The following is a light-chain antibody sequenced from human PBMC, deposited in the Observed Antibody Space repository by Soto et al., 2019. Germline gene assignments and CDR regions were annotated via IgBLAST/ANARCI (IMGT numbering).Light chain of an antibody. CDR2: SAS. Sequence: DIQMTQSPSSLSASVGDRVTITCRASRSINTYVNWYQQRPGKAPELLIYSASSLHTGVPSRFSGSGAGTDFTFTINSLLTEDFAIYYCQQTYSTPRTFGQGTKVDIK. CDR3: QQTYSTPRT. V-gene: IGKV1-39*01. CDR1: RSINTY. J-gene: IGKJ1*01.